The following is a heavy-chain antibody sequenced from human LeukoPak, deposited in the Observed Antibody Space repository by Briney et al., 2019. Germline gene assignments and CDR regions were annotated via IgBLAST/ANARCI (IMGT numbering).Heavy chain of an antibody. V-gene: IGHV1-18*01. J-gene: IGHJ5*02. CDR3: ARVRAGPADQDIVVVPAAMRFDP. CDR2: ISAYNGYT. CDR1: GYTFTSYG. Sequence: GASVKVSCKPSGYTFTSYGISRVRQAPGQGLEWMGWISAYNGYTNYAQKLQDRVTMTTDTSTSTADMELRSLRSDDTAVYYCARVRAGPADQDIVVVPAAMRFDPWGQGTLVTVSS. D-gene: IGHD2-2*01.